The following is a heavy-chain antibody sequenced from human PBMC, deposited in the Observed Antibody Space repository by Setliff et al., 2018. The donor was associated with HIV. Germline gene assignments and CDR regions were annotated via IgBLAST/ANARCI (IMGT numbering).Heavy chain of an antibody. Sequence: SETLPLTCTVSGGSISTSNYYWGWVRQPPGKGLEWVGNVDYTGSTYYNPSLKSRVTISVDTSKNQFSLRLNSVTAADTAVYYCARQGNIVVVTSFDYWGQGTLVTVSS. V-gene: IGHV4-39*07. CDR2: VDYTGST. D-gene: IGHD2-21*02. CDR1: GGSISTSNYY. J-gene: IGHJ4*02. CDR3: ARQGNIVVVTSFDY.